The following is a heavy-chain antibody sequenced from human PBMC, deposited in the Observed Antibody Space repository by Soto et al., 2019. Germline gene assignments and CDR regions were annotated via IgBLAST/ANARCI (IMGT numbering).Heavy chain of an antibody. CDR1: GFTFSSYA. CDR3: ANLAADYYYGMDV. Sequence: PGGSLRLSCAASGFTFSSYAMSWVRQAPGKGLEWVSAISGSGGSTYYADSVKGRFTISRDNSKNTLYLQMNSLRAEDTAAYYCANLAADYYYGMDVWGQGTTVTVSS. J-gene: IGHJ6*02. D-gene: IGHD6-13*01. V-gene: IGHV3-23*01. CDR2: ISGSGGST.